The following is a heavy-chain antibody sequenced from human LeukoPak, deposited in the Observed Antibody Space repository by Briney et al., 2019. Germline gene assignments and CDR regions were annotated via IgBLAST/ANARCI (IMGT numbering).Heavy chain of an antibody. CDR2: IYHSGST. V-gene: IGHV4-30-2*01. CDR3: ASISGSYSAFDI. CDR1: GGSISSGGYY. Sequence: SETLSLTCTVSGGSISSGGYYWSWIRQPPGKGLEWIGYIYHSGSTNYNPSLKSRVTISVDKSKNQFSLKLSSVTAADTAVYYCASISGSYSAFDIWGQGTMVTVSS. J-gene: IGHJ3*02. D-gene: IGHD1-26*01.